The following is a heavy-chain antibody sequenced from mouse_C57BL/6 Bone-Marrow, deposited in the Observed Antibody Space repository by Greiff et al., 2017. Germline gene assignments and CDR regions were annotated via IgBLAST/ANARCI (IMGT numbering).Heavy chain of an antibody. D-gene: IGHD1-1*01. J-gene: IGHJ2*01. Sequence: VQLQQSGAELVKPGASVKISCKASGYTFTGYWIDWVKQRPGHGLEWIGDIYPGSGSTNYNEKFKGKATLTVDTSSSTAYMHLSSLTSEDSAIYSCASTHYYGSPFDFSGRGPAPTLSS. CDR3: ASTHYYGSPFDF. CDR1: GYTFTGYW. V-gene: IGHV1-55*01. CDR2: IYPGSGST.